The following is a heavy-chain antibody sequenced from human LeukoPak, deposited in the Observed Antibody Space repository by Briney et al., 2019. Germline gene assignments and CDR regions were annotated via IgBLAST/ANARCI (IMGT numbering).Heavy chain of an antibody. J-gene: IGHJ6*03. Sequence: GGSLRLSCAASGFTFSSYGMHWVRQAPGKGLEWVAFIRYDGSNKFYADSVKGRFTISRDNSKNTLYLQMNSLRAEDTAVYYCAKGGGYEAQYYYYYMDVWGKGTTVTISS. D-gene: IGHD5-12*01. CDR1: GFTFSSYG. CDR3: AKGGGYEAQYYYYYMDV. CDR2: IRYDGSNK. V-gene: IGHV3-30*02.